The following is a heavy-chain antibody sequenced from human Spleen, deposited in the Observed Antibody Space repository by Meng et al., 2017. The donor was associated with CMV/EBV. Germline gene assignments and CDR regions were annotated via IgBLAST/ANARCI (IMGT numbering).Heavy chain of an antibody. CDR3: ARMSLIVGTIHDAFDI. CDR2: SYYTGSS. J-gene: IGHJ3*02. V-gene: IGHV4-61*08. CDR1: GGSVSSGVYS. Sequence: SETLSLTCTVSGGSVSSGVYSWSWIRQPPGKELEWIGHSYYTGSSNYNPSLKSRVTISVDTSKNQFSLKLTSVTAADTAVYYCARMSLIVGTIHDAFDIWGQGTMVTVSS. D-gene: IGHD1-26*01.